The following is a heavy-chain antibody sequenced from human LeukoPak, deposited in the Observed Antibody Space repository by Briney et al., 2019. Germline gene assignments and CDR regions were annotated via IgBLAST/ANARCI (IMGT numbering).Heavy chain of an antibody. Sequence: PGGSLRLSCAASGFTVSSNYMSWVRQAPGKGLEWVSVIYSGGSTYYADSVKGRFTISRDNSKNTLYLQMNSLRAEDTAVYYCATTNRVVVAATYFDYWGQGTLVTVSS. CDR3: ATTNRVVVAATYFDY. CDR2: IYSGGST. CDR1: GFTVSSNY. V-gene: IGHV3-66*01. J-gene: IGHJ4*02. D-gene: IGHD2-15*01.